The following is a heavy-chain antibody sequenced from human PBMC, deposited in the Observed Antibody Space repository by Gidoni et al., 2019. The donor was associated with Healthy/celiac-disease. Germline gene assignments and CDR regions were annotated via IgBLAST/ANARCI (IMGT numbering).Heavy chain of an antibody. Sequence: EVQLVESGGGLVQPGGSLRLSCAASGFTFSSYAMSWVRQAPGKGLEWVSAISGSGGSTYYADSVKGRFTISRDNSKNTLYLQMNSLRAEDTAVYYCAKDIVVVVAATGGFDYWGQGTLVTVSS. D-gene: IGHD2-15*01. V-gene: IGHV3-23*04. CDR1: GFTFSSYA. CDR2: ISGSGGST. CDR3: AKDIVVVVAATGGFDY. J-gene: IGHJ4*02.